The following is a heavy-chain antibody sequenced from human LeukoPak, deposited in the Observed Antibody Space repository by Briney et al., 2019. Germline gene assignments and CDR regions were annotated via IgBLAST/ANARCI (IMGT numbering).Heavy chain of an antibody. CDR3: AKDQDIAAADYYFDY. D-gene: IGHD6-13*01. CDR2: ISYDGSNK. CDR1: GFTFSSYG. J-gene: IGHJ4*02. Sequence: PGGSLRLSRAASGFTFSSYGMHWVRQAPGKGLEWVAVISYDGSNKYYADSVKGRFTISRDNSKNTLYLQMNSLRAEDTAVYYCAKDQDIAAADYYFDYWGQGTLVTVSS. V-gene: IGHV3-30*18.